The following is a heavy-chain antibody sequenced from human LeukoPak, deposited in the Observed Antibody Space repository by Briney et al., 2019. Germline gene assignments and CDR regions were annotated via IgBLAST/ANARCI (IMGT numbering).Heavy chain of an antibody. V-gene: IGHV3-23*01. CDR1: GSTFSSYA. D-gene: IGHD1-26*01. CDR3: AKVGEWAYYFDY. CDR2: ISGSGGST. J-gene: IGHJ4*02. Sequence: PGGSLRLSCAASGSTFSSYAMSWVRQAPGKGLEWVSAISGSGGSTYYADSVKGRFTISRDNSKNTLYLQMNSLRAEDTAVYYCAKVGEWAYYFDYWGQGTLVTVSS.